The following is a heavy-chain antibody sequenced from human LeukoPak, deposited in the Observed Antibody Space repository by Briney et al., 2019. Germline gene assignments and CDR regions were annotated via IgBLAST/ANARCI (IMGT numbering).Heavy chain of an antibody. CDR2: INHSGST. J-gene: IGHJ6*03. D-gene: IGHD3-10*01. V-gene: IGHV4-34*01. CDR1: GGSFSGYY. CDR3: ARGLYRGGISYYYYYMDV. Sequence: SETLSLTCAVYGGSFSGYYWSWIRQPPGKGLEWIGEINHSGSTNYNPSLKSRVTISVDTSKNQFSLKLSSVTAADTAVYYCARGLYRGGISYYYYYMDVWGKGTTVTVSS.